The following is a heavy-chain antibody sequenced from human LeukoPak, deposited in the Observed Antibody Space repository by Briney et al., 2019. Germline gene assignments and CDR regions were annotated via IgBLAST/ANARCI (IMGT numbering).Heavy chain of an antibody. D-gene: IGHD3-10*01. V-gene: IGHV1-46*01. J-gene: IGHJ4*02. CDR1: GYTFTIYY. CDR2: INPSGGST. Sequence: ASVKVSCKASGYTFTIYYIHWVRQAPGQGLEWMGLINPSGGSTNYAQKFQGRVTMTRDTSTSTVYMELSSLRSDDTAVYYCARDEYYYGSGYYFDYWGQGTLVTVSS. CDR3: ARDEYYYGSGYYFDY.